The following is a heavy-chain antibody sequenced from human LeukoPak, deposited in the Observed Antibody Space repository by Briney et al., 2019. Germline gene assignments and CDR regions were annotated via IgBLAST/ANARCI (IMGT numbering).Heavy chain of an antibody. V-gene: IGHV3-23*01. CDR2: ISGSGGST. CDR1: GFTFSSYA. Sequence: GGSLRLSCAASGFTFSSYAMSWVRQAPGKGLEWVSAISGSGGSTYYADSVKGRFAISRDNSKNTLYLQMNSLRAEDTAVYYCAKDRHYYDSSGYYYWNFDLWGRGTLVTVSS. D-gene: IGHD3-22*01. J-gene: IGHJ2*01. CDR3: AKDRHYYDSSGYYYWNFDL.